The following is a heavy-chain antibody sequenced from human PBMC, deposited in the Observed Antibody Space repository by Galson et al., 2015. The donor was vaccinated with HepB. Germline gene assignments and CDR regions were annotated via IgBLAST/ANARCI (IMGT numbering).Heavy chain of an antibody. CDR3: ARDPLEYSTSQLFDH. D-gene: IGHD6-6*01. Sequence: SLRLSCAASGFTFRPYAMHWVRQAPGKGLEWLSVIWFDGTNIYYADSVKGRFTISRDNSKNTLYLQMNGLRTEDTAVYYCARDPLEYSTSQLFDHWGQGTLVTVSA. CDR1: GFTFRPYA. V-gene: IGHV3-33*01. CDR2: IWFDGTNI. J-gene: IGHJ4*02.